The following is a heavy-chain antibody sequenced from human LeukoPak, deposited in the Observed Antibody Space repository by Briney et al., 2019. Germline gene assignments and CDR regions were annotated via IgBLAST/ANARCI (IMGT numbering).Heavy chain of an antibody. CDR3: ARDKPPPYYYDSSGIFDY. CDR2: IWYDGSNK. CDR1: GXTFSSYG. V-gene: IGHV3-33*01. J-gene: IGHJ4*02. D-gene: IGHD3-22*01. Sequence: PGRSLRLSCAASGXTFSSYGMHWVRQAPGKGLEWVAVIWYDGSNKYYADSVKGRFTISRDNSKNTLYLQMNSLRAEDTAVYYCARDKPPPYYYDSSGIFDYWGQGTLVTVSS.